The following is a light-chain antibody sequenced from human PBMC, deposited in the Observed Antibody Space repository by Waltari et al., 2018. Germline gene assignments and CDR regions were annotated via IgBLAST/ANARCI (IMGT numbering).Light chain of an antibody. Sequence: DIQMTQSPSSLSASVGDRVTITCQASQDISNYLNWYQQKPGKAPKLLIYDASNLETGVPSRFSGSGSGTDFTFTISSLQAEDVAVYYCHQHYTTPWTFGQGTKVEIK. CDR1: QDISNY. J-gene: IGKJ1*01. CDR2: DAS. CDR3: HQHYTTPWT. V-gene: IGKV1-33*01.